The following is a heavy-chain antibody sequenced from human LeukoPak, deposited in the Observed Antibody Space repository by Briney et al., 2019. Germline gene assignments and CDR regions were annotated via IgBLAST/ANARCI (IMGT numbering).Heavy chain of an antibody. CDR3: ARVIGSVVVAAPYYFDY. CDR1: GGSISSYY. CDR2: IYYSGST. D-gene: IGHD2-15*01. J-gene: IGHJ4*02. V-gene: IGHV4-59*01. Sequence: PSETLSLTCTVSGGSISSYYWSWIRQPPGKGLEWIGYIYYSGSTNYNPSLKSRVTISVDTSKNQFSLKLSSVTAADTAVYYCARVIGSVVVAAPYYFDYWGQGTLVTVSS.